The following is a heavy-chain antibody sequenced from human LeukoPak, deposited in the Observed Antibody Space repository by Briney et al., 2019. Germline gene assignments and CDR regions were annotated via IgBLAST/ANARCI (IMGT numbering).Heavy chain of an antibody. CDR2: ISSSSSYI. J-gene: IGHJ4*02. D-gene: IGHD2-2*01. Sequence: PGGSLRLSCAASGFTFSSYSMNWVRQAPGKGLEWVSSISSSSSYIYYADSVKGRFTISRDNAKNSLYLQMNSLRAEDTAVYYCARDGVVPAALTAYWGQGTLVTVSS. V-gene: IGHV3-21*01. CDR3: ARDGVVPAALTAY. CDR1: GFTFSSYS.